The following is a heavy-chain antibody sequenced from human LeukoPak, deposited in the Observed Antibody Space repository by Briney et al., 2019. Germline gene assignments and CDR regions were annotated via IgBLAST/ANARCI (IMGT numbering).Heavy chain of an antibody. J-gene: IGHJ4*02. CDR3: GTLLSNGPFDY. CDR1: GYSFTGYY. V-gene: IGHV1-2*02. Sequence: ASVKVSCKASGYSFTGYYMHWVRQAPGQGLEWMGYIYPKTGATNYAQKFQGRVTMTRDTSISTAYMELSGLRSDDTAVYYCGTLLSNGPFDYWGQGSLVTVSS. CDR2: IYPKTGAT.